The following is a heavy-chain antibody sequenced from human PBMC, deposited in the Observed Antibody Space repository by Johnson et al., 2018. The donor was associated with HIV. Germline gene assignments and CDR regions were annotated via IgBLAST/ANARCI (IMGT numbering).Heavy chain of an antibody. CDR1: GFTVSSNY. J-gene: IGHJ3*01. CDR2: IYSGGST. V-gene: IGHV3-66*01. D-gene: IGHD3-22*01. Sequence: VQLVESGGGVVQPGRSLRLSCAASGFTVSSNYMSWVRQAPGKGLEWVSVIYSGGSTYYADSVKGRFTISRDNSKNTLYLQMNSLRAEDKALYYCAKERAIGYHLAAFDFWGQGTLVTVSS. CDR3: AKERAIGYHLAAFDF.